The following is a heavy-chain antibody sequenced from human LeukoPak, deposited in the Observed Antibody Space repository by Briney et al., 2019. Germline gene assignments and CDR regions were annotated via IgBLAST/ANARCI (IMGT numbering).Heavy chain of an antibody. Sequence: GASVKVSCKASGYTFTSYAMHWVRRAPGQRLEWMGWINAGNGNTKYSQKFQGRVTITRDTSASTAYMELSSLRSEDTAVYYCARMMLSGYYFDYWGQGTLVTVSS. V-gene: IGHV1-3*01. J-gene: IGHJ4*02. CDR1: GYTFTSYA. CDR2: INAGNGNT. D-gene: IGHD2-8*01. CDR3: ARMMLSGYYFDY.